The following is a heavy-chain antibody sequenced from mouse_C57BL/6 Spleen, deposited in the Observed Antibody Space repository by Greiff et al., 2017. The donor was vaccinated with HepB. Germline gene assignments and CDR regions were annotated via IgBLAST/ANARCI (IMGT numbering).Heavy chain of an antibody. V-gene: IGHV1-15*01. CDR1: GYTFTDYE. CDR3: TRSRDLYAMDY. J-gene: IGHJ4*01. CDR2: IDPETGGT. Sequence: QVQLQQSGAELVRPGASVTLSCKASGYTFTDYEMHWVKQTPVHGLEWIGAIDPETGGTAYNQKFKGKAILTADKSSSTAYMELRSLTSEDSAVYYCTRSRDLYAMDYWGQGTSVTFSS.